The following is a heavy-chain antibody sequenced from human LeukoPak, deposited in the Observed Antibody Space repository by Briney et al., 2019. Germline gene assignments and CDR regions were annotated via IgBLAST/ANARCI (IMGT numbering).Heavy chain of an antibody. J-gene: IGHJ4*02. CDR2: IYHSGST. Sequence: SETLSLTCTVSGYSISSGYYWGWIWQPPGKGLEWIGSIYHSGSTYYNPSLKSRVTISVDTSKNQFSLKLSSVTAADTAVYYCAKDSHWILFDDWGQGTLVTVSS. D-gene: IGHD2-2*03. V-gene: IGHV4-38-2*02. CDR1: GYSISSGYY. CDR3: AKDSHWILFDD.